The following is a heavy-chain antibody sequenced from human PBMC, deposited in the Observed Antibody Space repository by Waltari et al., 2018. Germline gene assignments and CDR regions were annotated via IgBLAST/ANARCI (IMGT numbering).Heavy chain of an antibody. CDR3: ARDIGGSYLDWYFDL. V-gene: IGHV3-33*08. CDR1: GFTFSSYG. CDR2: IWYDGSNK. D-gene: IGHD1-26*01. Sequence: VQLLESGGGLVQPGGSLTLSCAASGFTFSSYGMHWVRQAPGKGLEWVAVIWYDGSNKYYADSVKGRFTISRDNSKNTLYLQMNSLRAEDTAVYYCARDIGGSYLDWYFDLWGRGTLVTVSS. J-gene: IGHJ2*01.